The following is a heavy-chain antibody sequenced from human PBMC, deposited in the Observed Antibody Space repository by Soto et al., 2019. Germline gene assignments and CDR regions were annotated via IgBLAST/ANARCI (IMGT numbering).Heavy chain of an antibody. CDR2: ISGSGGST. CDR1: GFTFSSYA. Sequence: GGSLRLSCAASGFTFSSYAMSWVRQAPGKGLEWVSAISGSGGSTYYADSVKGRFTISRDNSKNTLYLQMNSLRAEDTAVYYCAKDRYYYDSSAPYYFDYWGQGTLVTVSS. J-gene: IGHJ4*02. D-gene: IGHD3-22*01. CDR3: AKDRYYYDSSAPYYFDY. V-gene: IGHV3-23*01.